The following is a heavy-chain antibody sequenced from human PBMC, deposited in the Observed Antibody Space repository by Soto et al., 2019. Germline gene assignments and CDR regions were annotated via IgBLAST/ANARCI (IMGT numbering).Heavy chain of an antibody. V-gene: IGHV1-46*01. CDR2: INPSGTTT. Sequence: QVQLVQSGAEVKKPGASVKVSCKASGYTFTSFYMHWVRQAPGQGLEWMGIINPSGTTTDYAQKFQGRVNMTRDTSTSTYYMELSSLTSEDTAVYYCANPQIARHYSYGMEVWGQGTAVTVSS. CDR3: ANPQIARHYSYGMEV. CDR1: GYTFTSFY. J-gene: IGHJ6*02.